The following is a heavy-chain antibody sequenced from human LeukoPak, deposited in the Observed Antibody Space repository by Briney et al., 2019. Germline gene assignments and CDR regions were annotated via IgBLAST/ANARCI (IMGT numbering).Heavy chain of an antibody. J-gene: IGHJ4*02. V-gene: IGHV1-46*01. CDR3: ARDAVGATTPGASFDY. CDR2: INPSGGST. D-gene: IGHD1-26*01. Sequence: GASVKVSCKASGYTFTSYYMHWVRQAPGQGLEWMGIINPSGGSTSYAQKFQGRVTMTRDMSTSTVYMELSSLRSEDTAVYYCARDAVGATTPGASFDYWGQETLVTVSS. CDR1: GYTFTSYY.